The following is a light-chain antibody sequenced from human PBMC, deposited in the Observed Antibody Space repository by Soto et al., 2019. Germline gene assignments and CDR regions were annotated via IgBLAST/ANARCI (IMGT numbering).Light chain of an antibody. CDR2: DAS. J-gene: IGKJ4*01. CDR3: QQRSNWKGLT. CDR1: QSVSSY. V-gene: IGKV3-11*01. Sequence: GLTQSPATLSLSPGERATLSCRASQSVSSYLAWYQQKPGQAPRLLIYDASNRAAGIPARFSGSGSGTDFTLTISSLEPEDFAVYYCQQRSNWKGLTFGGGTKVDIK.